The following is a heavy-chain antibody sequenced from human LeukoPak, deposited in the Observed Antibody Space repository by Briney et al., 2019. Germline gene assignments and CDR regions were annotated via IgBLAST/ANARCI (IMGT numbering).Heavy chain of an antibody. CDR1: GGSISSTSYY. Sequence: PSETLSLTCLVSGGSISSTSYYWGWIRQSPGRGLEWIGSFYYTGSIFDNRSLRSRVTISIDMSKNQFLLKLTSVTAADTAVYYCAREALRYFDWLIDYWGQGTLVTVSS. CDR2: FYYTGSI. V-gene: IGHV4-39*07. CDR3: AREALRYFDWLIDY. D-gene: IGHD3-9*01. J-gene: IGHJ4*02.